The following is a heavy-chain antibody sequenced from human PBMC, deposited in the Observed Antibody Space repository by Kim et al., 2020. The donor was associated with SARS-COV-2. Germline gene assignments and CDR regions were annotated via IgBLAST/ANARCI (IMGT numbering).Heavy chain of an antibody. Sequence: GGSLRLSCAASGFTVSSNYMNWVRQAPGKGLEWVSVIYAGGDTYYAGSVKGRFTISRDNSKNTLYLQMNSPRAEDTAVYYCARGLQQLGYYYYALDVWGQGTTVTVSS. J-gene: IGHJ6*02. D-gene: IGHD6-13*01. CDR3: ARGLQQLGYYYYALDV. V-gene: IGHV3-66*02. CDR2: IYAGGDT. CDR1: GFTVSSNY.